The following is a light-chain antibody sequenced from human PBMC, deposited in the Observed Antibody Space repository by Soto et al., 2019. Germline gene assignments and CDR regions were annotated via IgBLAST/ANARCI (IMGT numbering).Light chain of an antibody. CDR2: DAS. J-gene: IGKJ5*01. CDR1: ESVSRN. Sequence: VMTQSPATLSVSQGERATISCRASESVSRNLAWYQQKPGQAPRLLIYDASTRATGIPDRFSGDGSGTEFTLTISRLQSEDFVVYYCQQYNSWPPITFGQGTRLEIK. CDR3: QQYNSWPPIT. V-gene: IGKV3-15*01.